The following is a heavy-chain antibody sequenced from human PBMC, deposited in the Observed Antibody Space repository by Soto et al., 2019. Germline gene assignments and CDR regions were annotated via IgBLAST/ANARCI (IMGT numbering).Heavy chain of an antibody. CDR3: ARVSWSFGEWINYYYYGMDV. CDR2: IIPIFGTA. V-gene: IGHV1-69*13. J-gene: IGHJ6*02. D-gene: IGHD3-10*01. Sequence: PRASVKVSCKASGGTFSSYAISWVRQAPGQGLEWMGGIIPIFGTANYAQKFQGRVTITADESTSTAYMELSSLRSEDTAVYYCARVSWSFGEWINYYYYGMDVWGQGTTVTVSS. CDR1: GGTFSSYA.